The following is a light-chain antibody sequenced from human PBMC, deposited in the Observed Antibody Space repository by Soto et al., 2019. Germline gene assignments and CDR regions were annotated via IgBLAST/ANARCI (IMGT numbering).Light chain of an antibody. CDR2: GAS. V-gene: IGKV3-15*01. Sequence: DIVMTQSPATLSVSPGERATLSCRASQSVGSNLAWYQQKPGQAPRLLIYGASPRATSIPDRFSGSGSGTEFTLTISSLQSEDFAIYYCQQYNNWPYTFGQGTKVEIK. CDR3: QQYNNWPYT. J-gene: IGKJ1*01. CDR1: QSVGSN.